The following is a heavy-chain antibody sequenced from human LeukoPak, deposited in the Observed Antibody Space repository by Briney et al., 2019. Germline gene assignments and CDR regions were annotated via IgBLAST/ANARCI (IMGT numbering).Heavy chain of an antibody. J-gene: IGHJ2*01. CDR1: GYSISSGYY. CDR3: ARHVSDYGDYVGPLFWSFDV. D-gene: IGHD4-17*01. V-gene: IGHV4-38-2*02. CDR2: IYHSGST. Sequence: PSETLSLTCTVSGYSISSGYYWGWIRQPPGKGLEWIGSIYHSGSTYYNPSLKSRVTISVDTSKNQFSLKLSSVTAADTAVYYCARHVSDYGDYVGPLFWSFDVWGRGTLVTVSS.